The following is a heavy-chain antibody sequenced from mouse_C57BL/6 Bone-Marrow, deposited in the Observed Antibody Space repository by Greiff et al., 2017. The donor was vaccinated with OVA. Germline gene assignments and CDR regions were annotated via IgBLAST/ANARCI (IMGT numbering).Heavy chain of an antibody. CDR1: GFTFSSYA. CDR2: ISDGGSYT. D-gene: IGHD2-5*01. CDR3: ARDPLYSNYGYAMDS. Sequence: EVMLVESGGGLVKPGGSLKLSCAASGFTFSSYAMSWVRQTPEKRLEWVATISDGGSYTYYPDNVKGRFPLSRDNAKNNLYLQMSHLKSADTAMYYCARDPLYSNYGYAMDSGGQGPSAPVSS. J-gene: IGHJ4*01. V-gene: IGHV5-4*01.